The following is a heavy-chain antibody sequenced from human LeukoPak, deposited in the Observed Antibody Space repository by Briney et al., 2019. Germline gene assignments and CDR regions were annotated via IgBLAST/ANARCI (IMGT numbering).Heavy chain of an antibody. CDR3: ARYYGSGSFHFDY. V-gene: IGHV4-31*03. D-gene: IGHD3-10*01. CDR2: IYYSGST. CDR1: GGPISSGGYY. Sequence: PSETLSLTCTVSGGPISSGGYYWSWIRQHPGKGLEWIGYIYYSGSTYYNPSLKSRVTISVDTSKNQFSLKLSSVTAADTAVYYCARYYGSGSFHFDYWGQGTLVTVSS. J-gene: IGHJ4*02.